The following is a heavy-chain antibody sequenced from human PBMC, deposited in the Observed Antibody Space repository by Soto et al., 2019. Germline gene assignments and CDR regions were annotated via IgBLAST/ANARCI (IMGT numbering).Heavy chain of an antibody. CDR1: GESFSGYY. J-gene: IGHJ4*02. CDR3: ARGGPWIQLWLRNPTPTSYYFHY. Sequence: SETPSLTCAVYGESFSGYYWSWIRQPPGKGLEWIGEINHSGSTNYNPSLKSRVTISVDTSKNQFSLKLSSVTAADTAVYYCARGGPWIQLWLRNPTPTSYYFHYSCQGNLVTLSS. D-gene: IGHD5-18*01. V-gene: IGHV4-34*01. CDR2: INHSGST.